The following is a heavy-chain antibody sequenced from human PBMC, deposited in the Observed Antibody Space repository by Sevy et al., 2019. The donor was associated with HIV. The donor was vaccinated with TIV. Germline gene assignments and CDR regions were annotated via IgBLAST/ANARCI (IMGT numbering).Heavy chain of an antibody. CDR2: ISGTGDHT. J-gene: IGHJ4*02. D-gene: IGHD2-8*01. CDR1: GFTFSSSA. V-gene: IGHV3-23*01. Sequence: GGSLRLSCAASGFTFSSSAMGWVRQAPGKGLDWISVISGTGDHTYYADSVKGRFTISRDNSKNTLFLQMNSLRAEDTAIFYCAKKMGGGSGMAFLVDYWGQGTLVTVSS. CDR3: AKKMGGGSGMAFLVDY.